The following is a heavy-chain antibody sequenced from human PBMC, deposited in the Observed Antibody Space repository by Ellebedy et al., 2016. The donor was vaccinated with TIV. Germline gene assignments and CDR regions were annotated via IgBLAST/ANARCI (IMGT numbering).Heavy chain of an antibody. V-gene: IGHV4-59*02. CDR2: IYHTGTT. J-gene: IGHJ6*02. CDR1: GGSVDTYF. CDR3: ARGPSSPLYGMDV. Sequence: MPSETLSLTCSISGGSVDTYFWSWVRQSPEKGLEWIGHIYHTGTTNYNPSLESRVTISLDTSRRQFSLRLSSVTAADTAVYFCARGPSSPLYGMDVWGQGTTVTVSS.